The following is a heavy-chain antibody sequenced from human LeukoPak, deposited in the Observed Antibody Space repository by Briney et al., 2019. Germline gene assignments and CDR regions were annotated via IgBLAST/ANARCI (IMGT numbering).Heavy chain of an antibody. CDR1: GFHFSTYG. CDR2: IWYDGSNK. V-gene: IGHV3-33*01. CDR3: ASSFSTVDY. D-gene: IGHD3/OR15-3a*01. J-gene: IGHJ4*02. Sequence: GGSLRLSCAASGFHFSTYGMHWVRQAPGKGLEWVGVIWYDGSNKIYAESVKGRFTISRDNSKNTLYLQMNSLRAEDTAVYYCASSFSTVDYWGQGTLVTVSS.